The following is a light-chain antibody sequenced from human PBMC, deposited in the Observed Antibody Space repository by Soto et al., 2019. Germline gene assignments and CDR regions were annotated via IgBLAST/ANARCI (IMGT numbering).Light chain of an antibody. V-gene: IGKV2-28*01. CDR3: MQALQNPYT. CDR1: QSLLHTNGYNY. J-gene: IGKJ2*01. Sequence: DIVMTQSPLSLPVTPGEPASISCRSSQSLLHTNGYNYLDWYLQKPGQSPQLLIYLGSNRASGVPDRFSRSGSGTDFTLNISSVEAEDVGVYYCMQALQNPYTFGQGTKLEIK. CDR2: LGS.